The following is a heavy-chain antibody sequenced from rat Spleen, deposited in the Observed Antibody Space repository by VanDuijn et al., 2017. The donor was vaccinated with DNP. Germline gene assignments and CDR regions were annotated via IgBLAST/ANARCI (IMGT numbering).Heavy chain of an antibody. CDR2: ITYSGST. D-gene: IGHD1-3*01. Sequence: EVQLQESGPGLVKPSQSLSLTCSVTGYSITSNYWGWIRKFPGNKMEYIGHITYSGSTNYNPSLKSRISITRDTWKNQFFLQLNSVATEDTATYFCARPYGGHRDYFDYWGQGVMVTVSS. CDR3: ARPYGGHRDYFDY. CDR1: GYSITSNY. J-gene: IGHJ2*01. V-gene: IGHV3-1*01.